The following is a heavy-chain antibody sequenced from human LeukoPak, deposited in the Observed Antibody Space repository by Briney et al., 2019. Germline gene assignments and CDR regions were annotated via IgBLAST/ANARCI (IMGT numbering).Heavy chain of an antibody. CDR3: ARHIVVVTASFDY. J-gene: IGHJ4*02. CDR2: ISGSGGST. Sequence: GGSLRLSCAASGFTFSSHAMSWVRQAPGKGLEWVSAISGSGGSTYYADSVKGRFTISRDNSKNTPYLQMNSLRAEDTAVYYCARHIVVVTASFDYWGQGTLVTVSS. V-gene: IGHV3-23*01. CDR1: GFTFSSHA. D-gene: IGHD2-21*02.